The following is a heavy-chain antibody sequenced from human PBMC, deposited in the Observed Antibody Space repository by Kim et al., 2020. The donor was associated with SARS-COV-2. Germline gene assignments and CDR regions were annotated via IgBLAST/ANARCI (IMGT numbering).Heavy chain of an antibody. CDR2: INHSGST. D-gene: IGHD3-10*01. CDR1: GGSFSGYC. Sequence: SETLSLTCAVYGGSFSGYCWSWIRQPPGKGLEWIGEINHSGSTNHNPSLKSRVTISVDTSKNQFSLKLSSVTAADTAIYYCARGPTSMVRGVSSVEVYLEVWGKGTTVTVSS. J-gene: IGHJ6*03. V-gene: IGHV4-34*01. CDR3: ARGPTSMVRGVSSVEVYLEV.